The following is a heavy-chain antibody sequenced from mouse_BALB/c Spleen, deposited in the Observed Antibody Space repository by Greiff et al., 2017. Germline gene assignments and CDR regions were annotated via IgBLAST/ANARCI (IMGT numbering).Heavy chain of an antibody. D-gene: IGHD2-1*01. Sequence: EVQLQQSGPELVKPGASVKMSCKASGYTFTSYVMHWVKQKPGQGLEWIGYINPYNDGTKYNEKFKGKATLTSDKSSSTAYMELSSLTSEDSAVYYCARSRGNYVSWFAYWGQGTLVTVSA. J-gene: IGHJ3*01. V-gene: IGHV1-14*01. CDR2: INPYNDGT. CDR3: ARSRGNYVSWFAY. CDR1: GYTFTSYV.